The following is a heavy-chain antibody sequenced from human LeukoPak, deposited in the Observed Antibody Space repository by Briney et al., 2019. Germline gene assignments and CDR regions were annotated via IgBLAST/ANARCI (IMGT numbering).Heavy chain of an antibody. V-gene: IGHV1-69*01. CDR2: IIPIFGTA. J-gene: IGHJ4*02. D-gene: IGHD3-10*01. CDR1: GGTFSSYA. Sequence: ASVKVSCKASGGTFSSYAISWVRQAPGQGLEWMGGIIPIFGTANYAQKFQGRVTITADESTSTAYMELSSLRSEDTAVYYCASSPIYYYGSGSYYNPIDYWGQGTLATVSS. CDR3: ASSPIYYYGSGSYYNPIDY.